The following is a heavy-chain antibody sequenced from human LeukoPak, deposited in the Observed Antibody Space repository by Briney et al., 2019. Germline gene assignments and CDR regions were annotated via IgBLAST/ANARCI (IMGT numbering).Heavy chain of an antibody. Sequence: GGSLRLSCAASGFTFSSYAMSWVRQAPGKGLEWVSAIAASIPNTYYTDSVRGRFTISRDNSKNTLSLQMRSPRAEDTAVYFCARRGHGSGSYYFDYWGQGTLVTVSS. CDR3: ARRGHGSGSYYFDY. D-gene: IGHD3-10*01. CDR1: GFTFSSYA. V-gene: IGHV3-23*01. CDR2: IAASIPNT. J-gene: IGHJ4*02.